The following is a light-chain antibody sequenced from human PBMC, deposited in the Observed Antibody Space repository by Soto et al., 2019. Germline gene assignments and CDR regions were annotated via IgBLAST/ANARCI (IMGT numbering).Light chain of an antibody. CDR1: QSVNSNY. CDR2: GAS. V-gene: IGKV3-20*01. Sequence: EIVLTQSPGTLSLSPGERATLSCRASQSVNSNYLAWYQRKPGQAPRLLIYGASNRATDIPYRFSASGSGTDFTLTITRLEEEDVAVSYCQQYDSTPPTFGQGTKVEVK. J-gene: IGKJ1*01. CDR3: QQYDSTPPT.